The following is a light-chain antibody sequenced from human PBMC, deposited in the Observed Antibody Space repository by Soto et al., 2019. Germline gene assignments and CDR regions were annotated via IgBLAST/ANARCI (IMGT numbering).Light chain of an antibody. J-gene: IGKJ1*01. CDR1: QSISSY. CDR3: QQSYSTPWT. V-gene: IGKV1-39*01. Sequence: DIQMTQSPSSLSASVGDRVTVTCRASQSISSYLNWYQQKPGKAPKLLIYAASSLQSGVPSRFNGSGSGTDFTLTISSLQPEDFATYYCQQSYSTPWTVGQGTKV. CDR2: AAS.